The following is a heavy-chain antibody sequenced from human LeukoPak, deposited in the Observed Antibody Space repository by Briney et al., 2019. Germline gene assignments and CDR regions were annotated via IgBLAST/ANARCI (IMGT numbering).Heavy chain of an antibody. CDR2: IYSGGST. D-gene: IGHD3-22*01. Sequence: GGSLRLSCAASEFSVGSNYMTWVRQAPGKGLEWVSLIYSGGSTYYADSVKGRFTISRDDSKNTLYLQMNSLRAEDTAVYYCARDIDSSGHNWFDPWGQGTLVTVSS. V-gene: IGHV3-66*01. CDR1: EFSVGSNY. J-gene: IGHJ5*02. CDR3: ARDIDSSGHNWFDP.